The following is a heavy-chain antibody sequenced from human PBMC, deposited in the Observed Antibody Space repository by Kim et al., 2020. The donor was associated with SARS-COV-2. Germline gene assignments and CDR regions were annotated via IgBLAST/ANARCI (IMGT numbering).Heavy chain of an antibody. V-gene: IGHV3-64D*09. D-gene: IGHD6-6*01. J-gene: IGHJ4*02. Sequence: GGSTYYADSVKGRFTISRDNSKNTLYLQMSSLRAEDTAVYYCASRGSSNYWGQGTLVTVSS. CDR2: GGST. CDR3: ASRGSSNY.